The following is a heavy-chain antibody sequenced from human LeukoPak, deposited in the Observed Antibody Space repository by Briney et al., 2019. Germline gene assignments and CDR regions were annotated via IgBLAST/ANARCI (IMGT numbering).Heavy chain of an antibody. Sequence: GESLKISWKCSGYSFTSYWIGWVRQMPGKGLEWMGIIYPGDSDTRYSPSFQGQVTISADKSISTAYLQWSSLKASDTAMYYCARLLEYSRSSGWFDPWGQGTLVTVSS. D-gene: IGHD6-6*01. J-gene: IGHJ5*02. CDR1: GYSFTSYW. CDR3: ARLLEYSRSSGWFDP. CDR2: IYPGDSDT. V-gene: IGHV5-51*01.